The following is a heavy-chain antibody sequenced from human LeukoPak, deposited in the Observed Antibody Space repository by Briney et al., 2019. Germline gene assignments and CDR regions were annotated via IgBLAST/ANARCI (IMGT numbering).Heavy chain of an antibody. D-gene: IGHD6-6*01. Sequence: ASVKVSCKASGYTFTSYDINWVRQATGQGLEWMGWMNPNSGNTGYAQKFQGRVTITRNTSIRTAYMELSSLRSEDTAVYYCARGRYSADREHHPENDYWGQGTLVTVSS. J-gene: IGHJ4*02. CDR1: GYTFTSYD. CDR3: ARGRYSADREHHPENDY. CDR2: MNPNSGNT. V-gene: IGHV1-8*03.